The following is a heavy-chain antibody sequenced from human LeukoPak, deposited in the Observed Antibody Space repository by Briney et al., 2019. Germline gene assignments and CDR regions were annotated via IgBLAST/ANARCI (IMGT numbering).Heavy chain of an antibody. CDR1: GGTFSSYA. CDR2: IIPILGIA. D-gene: IGHD6-19*01. V-gene: IGHV1-69*04. J-gene: IGHJ4*02. Sequence: ASVKVSCKASGGTFSSYAISWVRQAPGQGLEWMGRIIPILGIANYAQKFQGRVTITADKSTSTAYMELSSLRSEDTAVYYCARTFYSSGTGVPIYYWGQGTLVTVSS. CDR3: ARTFYSSGTGVPIYY.